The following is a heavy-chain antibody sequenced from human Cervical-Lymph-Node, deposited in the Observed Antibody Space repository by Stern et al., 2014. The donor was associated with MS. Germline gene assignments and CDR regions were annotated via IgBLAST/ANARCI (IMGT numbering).Heavy chain of an antibody. CDR1: GGTFSSYA. CDR3: ACVDEVAAAVYGMDV. J-gene: IGHJ6*02. CDR2: IIPIFVTA. V-gene: IGHV1-69*01. Sequence: QVQLVQSGAEVKKPGSSVKVSCKASGGTFSSYAISWVRQAPGQGLEWMGGIIPIFVTANDAQKFPGRVTITADESTSTAYMELSSLRSEDTAVYYCACVDEVAAAVYGMDVWGQGTTVTVSS. D-gene: IGHD6-13*01.